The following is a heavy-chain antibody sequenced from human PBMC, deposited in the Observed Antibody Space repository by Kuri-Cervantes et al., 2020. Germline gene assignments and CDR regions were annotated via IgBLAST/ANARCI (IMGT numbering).Heavy chain of an antibody. CDR2: IYWDDDK. J-gene: IGHJ5*02. CDR3: AHRVAAAGTNWFDP. Sequence: SGPTLVKPTQTLTLTCTFSGFSLRTSLVGVGWIRQPPGKALEWLALIYWDDDKRYSPSLKSRLTITKDTSKNQVVLTMTNMDPVDTATYYCAHRVAAAGTNWFDPWGQGTLVTVSS. D-gene: IGHD6-13*01. V-gene: IGHV2-5*02. CDR1: GFSLRTSLVG.